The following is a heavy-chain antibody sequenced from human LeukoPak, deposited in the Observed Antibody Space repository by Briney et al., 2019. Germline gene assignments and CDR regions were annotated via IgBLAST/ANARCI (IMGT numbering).Heavy chain of an antibody. Sequence: PGGSLRLSCAASGFTFDDYGMSWVRQAPGKGLEWVSGINWNGGSTGYADSVKGRFTISRDDSKNTLYLHMTSLRAEDTAVYYCTNSDDYGDYWGQGTLVTVSS. CDR2: INWNGGST. CDR3: TNSDDYGDY. CDR1: GFTFDDYG. J-gene: IGHJ4*02. V-gene: IGHV3-20*04.